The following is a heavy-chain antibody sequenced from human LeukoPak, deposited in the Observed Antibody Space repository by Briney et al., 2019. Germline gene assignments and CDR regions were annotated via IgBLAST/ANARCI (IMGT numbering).Heavy chain of an antibody. V-gene: IGHV1-2*02. CDR3: ARGGGNQKTGYFDY. CDR2: INPNSGGT. J-gene: IGHJ4*02. D-gene: IGHD4-23*01. Sequence: ASVKVSCKASGYTFTGYYMHWVRQAPGQGLEWMGWINPNSGGTNYAQKFQGRVTMTRDTSTSTVYMELSSLRSEDTAVYYCARGGGNQKTGYFDYWGQGTLVTVSS. CDR1: GYTFTGYY.